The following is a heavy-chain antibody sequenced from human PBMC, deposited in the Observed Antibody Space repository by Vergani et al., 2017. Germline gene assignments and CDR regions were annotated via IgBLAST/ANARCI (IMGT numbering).Heavy chain of an antibody. J-gene: IGHJ2*01. CDR3: ARDRGGYCSSTSCRYWYFDL. V-gene: IGHV4-59*01. CDR2: IYYSGST. CDR1: GGSISSYY. Sequence: QVQLQESGPGLVKPSETLSLTCTVSGGSISSYYWSWIRQPPGKGLEWIGYIYYSGSTNYNPSLKSRVTISVDTSKNQFSLKLSSVTAADTAVYYCARDRGGYCSSTSCRYWYFDLWGRGTLVTVSS. D-gene: IGHD2-2*01.